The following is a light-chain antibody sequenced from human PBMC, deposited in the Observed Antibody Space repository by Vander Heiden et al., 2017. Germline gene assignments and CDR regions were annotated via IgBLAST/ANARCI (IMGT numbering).Light chain of an antibody. CDR2: EVS. J-gene: IGLJ2*01. V-gene: IGLV2-8*01. CDR1: SSDVGGYNY. CDR3: SSYAGSNNVV. Sequence: QSALTQPPSASGSPGPPVTIPCTGTSSDVGGYNYVSWYQQHPGKAPKLMIYEVSKRPSGVPDRFSGSKSGNTASLTVSGLQAEDEADYYCSSYAGSNNVVFGGGTKLTVL.